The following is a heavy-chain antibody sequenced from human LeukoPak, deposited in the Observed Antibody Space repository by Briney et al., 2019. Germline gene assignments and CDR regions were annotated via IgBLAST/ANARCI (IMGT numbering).Heavy chain of an antibody. CDR3: VKDLPAAETFDS. Sequence: PGGSLRLSCAASGFNFREYGMHWVRQAPGKGLEWVAFIRYDGSHDFYEDSVKGRFTVSRDNSKNMLYVQMNSLTVEDTAVYYCVKDLPAAETFDSWGQGTLVIVSS. CDR2: IRYDGSHD. V-gene: IGHV3-30*02. CDR1: GFNFREYG. D-gene: IGHD6-13*01. J-gene: IGHJ4*02.